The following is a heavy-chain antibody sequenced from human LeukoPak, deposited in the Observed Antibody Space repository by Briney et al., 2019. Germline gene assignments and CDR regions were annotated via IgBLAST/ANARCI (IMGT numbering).Heavy chain of an antibody. J-gene: IGHJ4*02. D-gene: IGHD3-3*02. Sequence: GGSLRLSCAASGFTVSSNYMSWVRQAPGKGLEWVSVLYNDGRSFYGDSVKGRFIISRHNSENTLYLQMSSLRPEDTAVYYCARVPLHPTISGFDYWGQGTLVTVSS. CDR3: ARVPLHPTISGFDY. CDR1: GFTVSSNY. CDR2: LYNDGRS. V-gene: IGHV3-53*04.